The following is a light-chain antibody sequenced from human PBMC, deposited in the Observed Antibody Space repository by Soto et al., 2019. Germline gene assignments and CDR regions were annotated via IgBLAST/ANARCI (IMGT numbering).Light chain of an antibody. CDR2: DVS. V-gene: IGLV2-14*01. Sequence: QSALTQPASVSGSPGQSITISCTGTSSDVGGYNYVSWYQQHPGKAPKLMIYDVSNRPPGVSNRFSGSKSGNTASLTISGLQAEDEADYYCSSYTSSSVGVFGGGTKVTVL. CDR3: SSYTSSSVGV. J-gene: IGLJ2*01. CDR1: SSDVGGYNY.